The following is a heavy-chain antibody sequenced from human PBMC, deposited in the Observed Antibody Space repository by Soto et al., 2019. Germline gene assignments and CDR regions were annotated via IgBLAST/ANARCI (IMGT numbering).Heavy chain of an antibody. Sequence: QLVESGGGLVKPGGSLALSCAGSGFAFTNVWLHWVRQAPGKGLEWVGRIKSKPDGETTDYAAPVKGRFTISRDDSRNTLYLHMNSLQTEDSGLYYCHTYYDFGGGNTPLWGQGTLVTVSS. J-gene: IGHJ4*02. CDR1: GFAFTNVW. CDR2: IKSKPDGETT. CDR3: HTYYDFGGGNTPL. D-gene: IGHD3-3*01. V-gene: IGHV3-15*07.